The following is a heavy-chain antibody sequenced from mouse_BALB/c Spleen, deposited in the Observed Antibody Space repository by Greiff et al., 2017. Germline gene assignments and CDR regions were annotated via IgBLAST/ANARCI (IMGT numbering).Heavy chain of an antibody. D-gene: IGHD2-13*01. CDR3: VRHGGLLYAMDY. CDR1: GFTFNTYA. J-gene: IGHJ4*01. Sequence: EVKLMESGGGLVQPKGSLKLSCAASGFTFNTYAMNWVRQAPGKGLEWVARIRSKSNNYATYYADSVKDRFTISRDDSQSMLYLQMNNLKTEDTAMYYCVRHGGLLYAMDYWGQGTSVTVSS. CDR2: IRSKSNNYAT. V-gene: IGHV10-1*02.